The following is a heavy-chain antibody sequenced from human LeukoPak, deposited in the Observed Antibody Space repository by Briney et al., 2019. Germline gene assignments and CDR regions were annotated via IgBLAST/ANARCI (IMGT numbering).Heavy chain of an antibody. CDR1: GFTFSSYS. D-gene: IGHD3-22*01. Sequence: GGSLRLSCAASGFTFSSYSMNWVRQAPGKGLEWVTYISSRSTTIYYVDSVKGRFTISRDNAKNSLYLQMNSLRDEDTAVYYCARDRSSGYDYTLDYWGQGTLVTVSS. J-gene: IGHJ4*02. CDR3: ARDRSSGYDYTLDY. V-gene: IGHV3-48*02. CDR2: ISSRSTTI.